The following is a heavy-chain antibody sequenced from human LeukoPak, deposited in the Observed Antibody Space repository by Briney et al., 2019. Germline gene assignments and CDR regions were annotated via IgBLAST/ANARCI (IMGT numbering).Heavy chain of an antibody. CDR2: ISSSGSTI. CDR1: GFTFSDYY. J-gene: IGHJ3*02. Sequence: GGTLRLSCAASGFTFSDYYMSWIRQAPGKGLEWVSYISSSGSTIYYADSVKGRFTISRDNAKNSLYLQMNSLRGEDTALYYCARGGLIQRHAFDIWGQGTMVTVSS. CDR3: ARGGLIQRHAFDI. D-gene: IGHD1-1*01. V-gene: IGHV3-11*01.